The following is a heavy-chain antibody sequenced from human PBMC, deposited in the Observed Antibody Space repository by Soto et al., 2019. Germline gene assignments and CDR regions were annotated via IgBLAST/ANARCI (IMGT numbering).Heavy chain of an antibody. Sequence: PGGSLRLSCAASGFTLSNYVMNWVRQAPGKGLEWVSGISGSGGSTYYADSVKGRFTISRDNSKSTLYLQMSSLRAEDTAVYYCVGGYGSGSYFYYGMDVWGQGTTVTVSS. D-gene: IGHD3-10*01. CDR2: ISGSGGST. CDR3: VGGYGSGSYFYYGMDV. V-gene: IGHV3-23*01. CDR1: GFTLSNYV. J-gene: IGHJ6*02.